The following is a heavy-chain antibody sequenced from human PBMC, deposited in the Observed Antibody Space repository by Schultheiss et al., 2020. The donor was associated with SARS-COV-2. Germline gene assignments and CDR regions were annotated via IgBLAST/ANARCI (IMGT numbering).Heavy chain of an antibody. D-gene: IGHD3-16*01. Sequence: SQTLSLTCTVSGGSISSSSYYWGWIRQPPGKGLEWIGSIYYSGSTKYNPSLKSRVTISVDRSKYQFSLKLSSVTAADTAVYYCARPYMGRCDYWGQGTLVTVSS. CDR3: ARPYMGRCDY. CDR2: IYYSGST. V-gene: IGHV4-39*07. CDR1: GGSISSSSYY. J-gene: IGHJ4*02.